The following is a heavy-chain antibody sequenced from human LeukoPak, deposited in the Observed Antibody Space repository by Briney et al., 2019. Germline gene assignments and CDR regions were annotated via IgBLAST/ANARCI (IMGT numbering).Heavy chain of an antibody. V-gene: IGHV3-30*18. D-gene: IGHD4-17*01. J-gene: IGHJ4*02. CDR1: GFTFSSYG. Sequence: PGGSLRLSCAASGFTFSSYGMHWVRQAPGKGLEWVAVISYDGSNKYYADSVKGRFTISRDNSKNTLYLQMNSLRAEDTAVYYCAKPILPRDYGLDYWGQGTLVTDSS. CDR3: AKPILPRDYGLDY. CDR2: ISYDGSNK.